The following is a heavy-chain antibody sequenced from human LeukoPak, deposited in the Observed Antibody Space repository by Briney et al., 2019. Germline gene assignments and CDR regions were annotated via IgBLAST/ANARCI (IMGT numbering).Heavy chain of an antibody. V-gene: IGHV3-30*04. CDR2: ISYDGSNK. D-gene: IGHD3-9*01. CDR1: GFTFSSYA. J-gene: IGHJ4*02. Sequence: GRSLRLSCAASGFTFSSYAMHWVRQAPGKGLEWVAVISYDGSNKYYADSVKGRFTISRDNSKNTLYLQMNSLRAEDTAVYYCAREGLRYFDWRQVSYFDYWGQGTLVIVSS. CDR3: AREGLRYFDWRQVSYFDY.